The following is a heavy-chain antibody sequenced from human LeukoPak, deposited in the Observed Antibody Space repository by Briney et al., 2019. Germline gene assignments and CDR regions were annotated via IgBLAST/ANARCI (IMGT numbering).Heavy chain of an antibody. V-gene: IGHV3-23*01. D-gene: IGHD1-26*01. Sequence: GGSLRLSCAASGFTFSSYAMSWVRQAPGKGLEWVSAISGSGGSTYYADSVTGRFTISRDNSKNTLYLQMNSLRAEDTAVYCCAKAGGAGIFDYWGQGTLVTVSS. CDR1: GFTFSSYA. J-gene: IGHJ4*02. CDR2: ISGSGGST. CDR3: AKAGGAGIFDY.